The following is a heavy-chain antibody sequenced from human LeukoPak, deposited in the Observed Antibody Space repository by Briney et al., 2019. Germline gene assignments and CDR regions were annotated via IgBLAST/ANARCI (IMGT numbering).Heavy chain of an antibody. CDR2: IYHSGST. CDR3: ARRRAARPYYYYYYMDV. CDR1: GYSISSGYY. D-gene: IGHD6-6*01. V-gene: IGHV4-38-2*02. J-gene: IGHJ6*03. Sequence: PSETLSLTCTVSGYSISSGYYWGWIRQPPGKGLEWIGSIYHSGSTYYNPSLKSRVTISVDTSKNQFSLKLSSVTAADTAVYYCARRRAARPYYYYYYMDVWGKGTTVTVSS.